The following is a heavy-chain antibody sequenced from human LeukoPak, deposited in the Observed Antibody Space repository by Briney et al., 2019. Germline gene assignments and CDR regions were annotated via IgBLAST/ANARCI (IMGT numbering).Heavy chain of an antibody. D-gene: IGHD3-22*01. J-gene: IGHJ4*02. CDR2: IYHSGST. Sequence: SGTLSLTCAVSGGSISSSNWWSWVRQPPGKGLEWIGEIYHSGSTNYNPSLKSRVTISVDKSKNQFSLKLSSVTAADTAVYYCARDYYDSSGYYYLDYWGQGTLVTVSS. CDR3: ARDYYDSSGYYYLDY. V-gene: IGHV4-4*02. CDR1: GGSISSSNW.